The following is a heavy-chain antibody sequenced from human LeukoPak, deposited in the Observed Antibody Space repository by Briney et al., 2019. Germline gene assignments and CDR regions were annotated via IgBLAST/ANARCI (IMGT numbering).Heavy chain of an antibody. CDR2: ISSSGSTI. Sequence: PGGSLRLSCAASGFTFGDYYMNWIRQAPGKGLELVSYISSSGSTIHYVDSVKGRFTISRDNAQNSLYLQMNSLRAEDTAVYFCARDGPGGLVRPTDYWGQGTLVTVSS. J-gene: IGHJ4*02. D-gene: IGHD2-8*01. CDR3: ARDGPGGLVRPTDY. CDR1: GFTFGDYY. V-gene: IGHV3-11*01.